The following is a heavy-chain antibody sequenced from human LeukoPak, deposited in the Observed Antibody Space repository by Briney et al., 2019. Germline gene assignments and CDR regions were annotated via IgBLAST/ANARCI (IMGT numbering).Heavy chain of an antibody. CDR1: GYTFTGYY. V-gene: IGHV1-2*02. J-gene: IGHJ5*02. CDR3: ARDYYDSSGYYSIDP. Sequence: ASVKVSCKASGYTFTGYYMHWVRQAPGQGLEWMGWINPNSGGTNYAQKFQGRVTMTRDTSISTAYMELSRLRSDDTAEYYCARDYYDSSGYYSIDPWGQGTLVTVSS. CDR2: INPNSGGT. D-gene: IGHD3-22*01.